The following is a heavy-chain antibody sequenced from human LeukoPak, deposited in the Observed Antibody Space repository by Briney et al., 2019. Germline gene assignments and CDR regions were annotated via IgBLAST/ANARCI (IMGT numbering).Heavy chain of an antibody. CDR1: GGPVSSGSYY. CDR3: ARSPCDYVWGSYRCIFDY. D-gene: IGHD3-16*02. V-gene: IGHV4-61*01. Sequence: SETLSLTCTVSGGPVSSGSYYWSWIRQPPGKGPEWIGYIYYSGSTNYNPSLKSRVTISVDTSKNQFSLKLSSVTAADTAVYYCARSPCDYVWGSYRCIFDYWGQGTLVTVSS. CDR2: IYYSGST. J-gene: IGHJ4*02.